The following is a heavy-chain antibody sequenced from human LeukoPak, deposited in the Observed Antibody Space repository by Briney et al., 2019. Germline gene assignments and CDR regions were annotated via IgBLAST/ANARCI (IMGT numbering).Heavy chain of an antibody. CDR3: AKGARVCSSTSCLPLKYYYYGMDV. V-gene: IGHV3-23*01. J-gene: IGHJ6*02. D-gene: IGHD2-2*01. CDR2: ISGSGGSA. Sequence: PGGSLRLSCAASGFTFSSYAMSWVRQAPGKGLEWVSAISGSGGSAYYADSVKGRFTISRDNSKNTLYLQMNSLRAEDTAVYYCAKGARVCSSTSCLPLKYYYYGMDVWGQGTTVTVSS. CDR1: GFTFSSYA.